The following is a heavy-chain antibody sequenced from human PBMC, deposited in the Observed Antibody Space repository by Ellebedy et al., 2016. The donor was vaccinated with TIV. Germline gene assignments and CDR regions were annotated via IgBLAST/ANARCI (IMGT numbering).Heavy chain of an antibody. D-gene: IGHD3-22*01. CDR2: IYYSGST. J-gene: IGHJ4*02. CDR3: ARYSGYYDSSGLFDN. CDR1: GGSISSYY. Sequence: SETLSLTXTVSGGSISSYYWSWIRQPPGKGLEWLGSIYYSGSTNYNPSLRSRVTISVDTSKHQFSLRLSSVTAADTAVYYCARYSGYYDSSGLFDNWGQGTLVTVSS. V-gene: IGHV4-59*08.